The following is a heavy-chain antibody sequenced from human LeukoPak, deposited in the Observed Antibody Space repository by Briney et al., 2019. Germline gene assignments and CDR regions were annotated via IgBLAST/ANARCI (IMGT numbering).Heavy chain of an antibody. CDR1: GFSFTDYW. CDR2: LNGDGSRI. D-gene: IGHD3-16*01. J-gene: IGHJ4*02. Sequence: AGGSLRLSCAASGFSFTDYWMSWVRQAPGKGPEWVAHLNGDGSRIVYLDSVKGRLTISRDTTKNSLFLQINSLRAEDTAVYYCARDPLGRYSGWRFWGQGTLVTVSS. CDR3: ARDPLGRYSGWRF. V-gene: IGHV3-7*04.